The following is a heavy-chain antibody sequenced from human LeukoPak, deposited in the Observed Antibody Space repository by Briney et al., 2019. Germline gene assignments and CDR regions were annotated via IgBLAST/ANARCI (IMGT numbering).Heavy chain of an antibody. V-gene: IGHV3-23*01. Sequence: PGGSLRLSCAASGFSFSSYAMSWVRQSPEKGLEWVSTVSANGLGANYADSVKGRFSIFRDNSKSTVYLQMDSLRAEDTAIYYCSKGRDTREWYKDAFDIWGQGTRVTVSS. J-gene: IGHJ3*02. CDR1: GFSFSSYA. CDR2: VSANGLGA. D-gene: IGHD3-3*01. CDR3: SKGRDTREWYKDAFDI.